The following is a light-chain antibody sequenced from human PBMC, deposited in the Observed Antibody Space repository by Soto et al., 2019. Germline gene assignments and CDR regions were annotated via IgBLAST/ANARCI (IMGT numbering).Light chain of an antibody. V-gene: IGLV2-14*01. J-gene: IGLJ1*01. Sequence: SVLTQPASGSGSPGQSIAISCTGASSDIGGYNYVSWYQQHPGKAPKLMIYEVSNRPSGVSDRFSGSKSGNTASLTVSGLQAEDEADYYCSSYTSSSTLVFGSGTKVTVL. CDR1: SSDIGGYNY. CDR2: EVS. CDR3: SSYTSSSTLV.